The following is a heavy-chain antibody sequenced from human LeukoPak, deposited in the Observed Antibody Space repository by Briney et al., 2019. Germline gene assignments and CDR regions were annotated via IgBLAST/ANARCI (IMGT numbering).Heavy chain of an antibody. CDR2: ISYDGSHK. CDR3: AKGGGSGYEFSGLD. J-gene: IGHJ4*02. Sequence: VGSLRLSCAGSGFTFSYFATHCVRQAPGKGLEWGSVISYDGSHKNYADSVKVRFPIYRDNSKTTLYVQMNSLRAEDTAVYYCAKGGGSGYEFSGLDWGQGTLVTVSS. CDR1: GFTFSYFA. V-gene: IGHV3-30*18. D-gene: IGHD5-12*01.